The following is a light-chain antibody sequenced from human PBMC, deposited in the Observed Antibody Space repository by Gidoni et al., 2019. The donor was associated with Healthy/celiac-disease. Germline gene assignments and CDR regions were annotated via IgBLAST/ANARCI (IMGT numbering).Light chain of an antibody. Sequence: IQMTQSPSSLSASVGDRVTITCRASQSISSYLNWYQQKPGKAPKLLIYAASSLQSGVPSRFSGSGSGTDFTLTISSLQPEDVATYYCQQSYSTPQLTFXGXTKVEIK. CDR3: QQSYSTPQLT. J-gene: IGKJ4*01. CDR2: AAS. V-gene: IGKV1-39*01. CDR1: QSISSY.